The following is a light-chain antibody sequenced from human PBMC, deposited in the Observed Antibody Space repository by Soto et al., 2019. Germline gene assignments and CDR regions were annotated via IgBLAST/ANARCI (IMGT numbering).Light chain of an antibody. CDR3: ETWDSSLSAGV. J-gene: IGLJ1*01. CDR1: SSNIGNHY. V-gene: IGLV1-51*01. Sequence: HSVLTPPPSVSAAPGQMVTISCFGRSSNIGNHYVSWYQQLPGTAPRLLIYDNNKRPSGIPDRFSGSKSGTSATLGITGLQTGDEADYYCETWDSSLSAGVFGTGTKVTVL. CDR2: DNN.